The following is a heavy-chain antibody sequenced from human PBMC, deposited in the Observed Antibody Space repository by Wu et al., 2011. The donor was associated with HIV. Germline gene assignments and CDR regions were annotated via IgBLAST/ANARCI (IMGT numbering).Heavy chain of an antibody. CDR2: ISAYNGNT. D-gene: IGHD3-22*01. CDR3: ARVYGYYYDSSGYYKYNWFDP. Sequence: QVQLVQSGAEVKKSGASVKVSCRTSGYTFTSYGISWVRQAPGQGLEWMGWISAYNGNTNYAQKLQGRVTMTTDTSTSTAYMELRSLRSDDTAVYYCARVYGYYYDSSGYYKYNWFDPWGQGTLVTVVL. CDR1: GYTFTSYG. J-gene: IGHJ5*02. V-gene: IGHV1-18*01.